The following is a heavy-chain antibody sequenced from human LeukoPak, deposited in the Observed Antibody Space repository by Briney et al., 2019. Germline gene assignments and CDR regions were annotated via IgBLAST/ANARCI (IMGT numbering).Heavy chain of an antibody. V-gene: IGHV3-13*01. CDR2: IGTAGDT. J-gene: IGHJ3*02. CDR1: GFSFSSYD. Sequence: GGSLRLSCAASGFSFSSYDMHWVRQATGKGLEWVSGIGTAGDTYYPGSVKGRFSVSRENAKNSLYLQMSSLRAGDTAVYYCARGYRSGLDAFDIWGQGTMVTVSS. CDR3: ARGYRSGLDAFDI. D-gene: IGHD5-18*01.